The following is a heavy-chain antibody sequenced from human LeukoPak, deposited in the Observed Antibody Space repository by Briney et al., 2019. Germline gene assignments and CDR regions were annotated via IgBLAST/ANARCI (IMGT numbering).Heavy chain of an antibody. J-gene: IGHJ5*02. CDR3: ARDPRDYDILTGVLWGCWFDP. D-gene: IGHD3-9*01. Sequence: ASVKVSCKASGYTFTGYYMHWVRQAPGQGLEWMGIINPSGGRTSYAQKFQGRVTMTRDTSTSTVYMELSSLRSEDTAVYYCARDPRDYDILTGVLWGCWFDPWGQGTLVTVSS. CDR2: INPSGGRT. CDR1: GYTFTGYY. V-gene: IGHV1-46*01.